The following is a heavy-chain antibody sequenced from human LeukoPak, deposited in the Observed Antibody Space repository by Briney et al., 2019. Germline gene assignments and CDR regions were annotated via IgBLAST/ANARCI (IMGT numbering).Heavy chain of an antibody. Sequence: PGGSLRLSCSASGFTFSSYAMHWVRQAPGKGLEYVSGISINGGSTDYADSVKGRFTISRDNSKNTVYLQMSSLRAEDTAVYYCVKDRAVDYWGQGTLVTVSS. CDR2: ISINGGST. J-gene: IGHJ4*02. V-gene: IGHV3-64D*06. D-gene: IGHD3-10*01. CDR3: VKDRAVDY. CDR1: GFTFSSYA.